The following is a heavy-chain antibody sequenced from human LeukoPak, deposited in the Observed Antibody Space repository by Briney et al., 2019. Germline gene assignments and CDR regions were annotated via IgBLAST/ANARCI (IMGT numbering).Heavy chain of an antibody. CDR2: IYYSGST. CDR1: GGSISSDY. Sequence: SETLSLTCTVSGGSISSDYWSWIRQPPGKGLEWIGYIYYSGSTNYNPSLKSRVTISVDTSKNQFSLKLSSVTAADTAVYYCARVPVRGWFDPWGQGTLVTVSS. CDR3: ARVPVRGWFDP. J-gene: IGHJ5*02. V-gene: IGHV4-59*01.